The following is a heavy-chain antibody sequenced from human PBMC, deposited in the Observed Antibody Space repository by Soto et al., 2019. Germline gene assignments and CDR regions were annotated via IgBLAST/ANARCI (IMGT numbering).Heavy chain of an antibody. CDR3: ARDQKNYYDSSGYIRYYYYGMDV. Sequence: GASVKVSCKASGYTFTSYGISWVRQAPGQGLEWMGWISAYNGNTNYAQKLQGRVTMTTDTSTSTAHMELRSLRSDDTAVYYCARDQKNYYDSSGYIRYYYYGMDVWGQGTTVTVSS. CDR1: GYTFTSYG. J-gene: IGHJ6*02. D-gene: IGHD3-22*01. V-gene: IGHV1-18*01. CDR2: ISAYNGNT.